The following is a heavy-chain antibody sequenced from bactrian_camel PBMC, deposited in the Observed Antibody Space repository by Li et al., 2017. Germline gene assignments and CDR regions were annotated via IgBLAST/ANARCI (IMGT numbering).Heavy chain of an antibody. CDR2: IDNDGTT. CDR1: GYAVRHDC. CDR3: AAASVEWCSNSIRIYDY. J-gene: IGHJ4*01. Sequence: HVQLVESGGGSVQAGGSLRLSCAASGYAVRHDCMGWFRQTPGKEREGVAAIDNDGTTSYADSVKNRFNISKHNAMNTVYLQMNGLKPEDTAMYYCAAASVEWCSNSIRIYDYWGQGTQVTVS. V-gene: IGHV3S53*01. D-gene: IGHD2*01.